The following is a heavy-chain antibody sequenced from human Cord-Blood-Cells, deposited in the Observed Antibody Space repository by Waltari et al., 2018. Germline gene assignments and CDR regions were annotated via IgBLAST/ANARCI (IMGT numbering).Heavy chain of an antibody. CDR3: ARQSSGFGDFDY. V-gene: IGHV4-59*08. J-gene: IGHJ4*02. CDR1: GGSISSYY. D-gene: IGHD3-16*01. CDR2: IYYSGCT. Sequence: QVQLQESGPGLVKPSETLSLTCTRSGGSISSYYWSWIRQPPGKGMEWIGYIYYSGCTNYNPSLKSRVTISVDTSKNQFSLKLSSVTAADTAVYYCARQSSGFGDFDYWGQGTLVTVSS.